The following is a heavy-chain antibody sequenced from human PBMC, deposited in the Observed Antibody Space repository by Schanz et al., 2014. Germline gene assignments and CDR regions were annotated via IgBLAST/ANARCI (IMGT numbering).Heavy chain of an antibody. CDR1: GGSISSGVW. CDR3: ARDVGHYGMDV. V-gene: IGHV4-4*02. CDR2: IFHSGTT. Sequence: QVQLQESGPGLVKPSGTLSLTCVVSGGSISSGVWWTWARQSPGKGLEWIGEIFHSGTTNYNPSLEGRVTISVDKSKNQFSLILSSMTAADTAVYYCARDVGHYGMDVWGQGTTVTVSS. J-gene: IGHJ6*02.